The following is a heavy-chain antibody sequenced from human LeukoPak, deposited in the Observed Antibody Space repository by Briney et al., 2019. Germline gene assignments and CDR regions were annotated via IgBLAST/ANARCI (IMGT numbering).Heavy chain of an antibody. V-gene: IGHV3-64*01. D-gene: IGHD6-13*01. CDR2: ISSDEGST. J-gene: IGHJ5*02. Sequence: AGGSLRLSCAASGFTFINYAMHWVRQAPGKGLEYVSTISSDEGSTSYANSVKGRFTISRDNSKNTLYLQMGSLRAEDMAVYYCARAGSSFAWVWFDPWGQGTLVSVSS. CDR1: GFTFINYA. CDR3: ARAGSSFAWVWFDP.